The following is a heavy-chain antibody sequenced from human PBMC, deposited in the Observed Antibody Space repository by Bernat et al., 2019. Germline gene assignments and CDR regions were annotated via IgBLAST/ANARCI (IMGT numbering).Heavy chain of an antibody. CDR2: ISGSGGST. Sequence: EVQLLESGGGLVQPGGSLRLSCAASGFTFSSYAMSWVRQAPGKGLEWVSAISGSGGSTYYADSVKGRFTISRDNSKNTLYLQMNSLRAEDTAVYYCAKVGWNYYYDSSGYYDYWGQGTLVTVSS. CDR1: GFTFSSYA. J-gene: IGHJ4*02. D-gene: IGHD3-22*01. V-gene: IGHV3-23*01. CDR3: AKVGWNYYYDSSGYYDY.